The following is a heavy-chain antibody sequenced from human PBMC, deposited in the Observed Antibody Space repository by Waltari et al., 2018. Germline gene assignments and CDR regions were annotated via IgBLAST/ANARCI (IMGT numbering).Heavy chain of an antibody. J-gene: IGHJ3*02. CDR3: ARVIXXAXXXXPDXFDX. CDR1: GGSMSTSNFY. Sequence: QLQLQESGPGLVKPSETLSLTCTVSGGSMSTSNFYXXWIRQPPGKGLEWNASIYYSGSTYYNPSLKSRVTIFDDTSKNQFSLRLTSVTAADTAVYYXARVIXXAXXXXPDXFDXWXQGTMXTVXS. V-gene: IGHV4-39*01. CDR2: IYYSGST.